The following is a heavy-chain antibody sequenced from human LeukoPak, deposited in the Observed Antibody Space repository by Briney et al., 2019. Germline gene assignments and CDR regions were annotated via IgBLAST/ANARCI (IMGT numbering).Heavy chain of an antibody. CDR2: INPNSGGT. D-gene: IGHD6-19*01. Sequence: ASVKVSCKASGYTFTGYYMHWVRQAPGQGLEWMGWINPNSGGTNYAQKFQGRVTTTRDTSISTAYMELSRLRSDDTAVYYCARERGVAGRNWFDPWGQGTLVTVSS. V-gene: IGHV1-2*02. CDR3: ARERGVAGRNWFDP. CDR1: GYTFTGYY. J-gene: IGHJ5*02.